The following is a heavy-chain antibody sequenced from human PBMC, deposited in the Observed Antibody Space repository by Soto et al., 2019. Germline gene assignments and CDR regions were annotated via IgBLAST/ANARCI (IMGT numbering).Heavy chain of an antibody. CDR3: AAERDSSDPAG. J-gene: IGHJ4*02. D-gene: IGHD3-22*01. CDR1: GFTFSSYG. V-gene: IGHV3-33*01. CDR2: IWYDGSNK. Sequence: GGSLRLSCAASGFTFSSYGMHWVRQAPGKGLEWVAVIWYDGSNKYYADSVKGRFTISRDNSKNTLYLQMNSLRAEDTAVYYCAAERDSSDPAGWGQGTLVTVSS.